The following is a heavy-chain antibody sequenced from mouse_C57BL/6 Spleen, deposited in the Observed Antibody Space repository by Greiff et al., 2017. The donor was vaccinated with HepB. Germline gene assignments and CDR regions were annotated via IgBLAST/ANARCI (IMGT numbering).Heavy chain of an antibody. Sequence: QVQLQQPGAELVKPGASVKMSCKASGYTFTSYWITWVKQRPGQGLEWIGDIYPGSGSTNYNEKFKSQATLTVDTSSSTAYMQLSSLTSEDSAVYYCARSNYGSSRGYWGRGTTLTVST. V-gene: IGHV1-55*01. CDR2: IYPGSGST. D-gene: IGHD1-1*01. J-gene: IGHJ2*01. CDR1: GYTFTSYW. CDR3: ARSNYGSSRGY.